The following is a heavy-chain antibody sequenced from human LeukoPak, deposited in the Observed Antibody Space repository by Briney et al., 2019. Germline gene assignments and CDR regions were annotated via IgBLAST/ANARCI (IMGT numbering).Heavy chain of an antibody. Sequence: PGRSLRLSCAASGFIFSSNGMYWVRQAPGKGLDWVALIWYDGSDKYYTDSVKGRFTISRDNSKNPLFLQMNSLRGEGTGVYYCARLWGAAMLDYWGQGTLVTVSS. D-gene: IGHD5-18*01. CDR3: ARLWGAAMLDY. CDR1: GFIFSSNG. CDR2: IWYDGSDK. V-gene: IGHV3-33*01. J-gene: IGHJ4*02.